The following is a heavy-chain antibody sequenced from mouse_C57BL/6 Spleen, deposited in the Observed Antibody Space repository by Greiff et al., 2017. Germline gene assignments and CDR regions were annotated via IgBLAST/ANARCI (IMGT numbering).Heavy chain of an antibody. CDR2: IDPSDSET. V-gene: IGHV1-52*01. D-gene: IGHD1-1*01. CDR1: GYTFTSYW. CDR3: AKEYYGSSFYYFDY. J-gene: IGHJ2*01. Sequence: QVKLQQPGAELVRPGSSVKLSCKASGYTFTSYWMHWVKQRPIQGLEWIGNIDPSDSETHYNQKFKDKATLTVDKSSSTAYMQLSSLTSVDSAVYYCAKEYYGSSFYYFDYWGQGTTLTVSS.